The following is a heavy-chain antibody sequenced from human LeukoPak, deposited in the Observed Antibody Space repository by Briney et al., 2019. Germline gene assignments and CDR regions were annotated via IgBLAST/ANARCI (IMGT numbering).Heavy chain of an antibody. D-gene: IGHD2-2*01. CDR3: ARGVVPAAMGYGMDV. CDR1: GGSISSGGYY. V-gene: IGHV4-31*03. Sequence: SETLSLTFTVSGGSISSGGYYWSWIRQHPGKGLEWIGYIYYSGSTYYNPSLKSRVTISVDTSKNQFSLKLSSVTAADTAVYYCARGVVPAAMGYGMDVWGQGTTVTVSS. CDR2: IYYSGST. J-gene: IGHJ6*02.